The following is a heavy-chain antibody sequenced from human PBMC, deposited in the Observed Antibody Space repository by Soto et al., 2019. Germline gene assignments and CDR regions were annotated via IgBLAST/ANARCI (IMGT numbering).Heavy chain of an antibody. CDR1: GYRFTSYW. CDR2: IYPGDSDT. J-gene: IGHJ6*02. V-gene: IGHV5-51*03. Sequence: GESLKISCKGSGYRFTSYWIGWVRQKPGRGLEWMGIIYPGDSDTRYGPSFQGQVTISADKSISTAYLQWRSLKASDTAMYYCARGQGVGATHPYYYYYDMDVWGQGTTVTVYS. CDR3: ARGQGVGATHPYYYYYDMDV. D-gene: IGHD1-26*01.